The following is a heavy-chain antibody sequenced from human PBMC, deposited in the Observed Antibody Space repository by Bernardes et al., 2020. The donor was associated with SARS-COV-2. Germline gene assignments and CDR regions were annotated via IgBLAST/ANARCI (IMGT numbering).Heavy chain of an antibody. Sequence: GGSLRLSCAASGFTFSSYAMHWVRQAPGKGLEWVAVISYDGSNKYYADSVKGRFTISRDNSKNTLYLQMNSLRAEDTAVYYCARGKLESYRGLFDYWGQGTLVTVSS. CDR3: ARGKLESYRGLFDY. V-gene: IGHV3-30-3*01. CDR2: ISYDGSNK. J-gene: IGHJ4*02. CDR1: GFTFSSYA. D-gene: IGHD1-1*01.